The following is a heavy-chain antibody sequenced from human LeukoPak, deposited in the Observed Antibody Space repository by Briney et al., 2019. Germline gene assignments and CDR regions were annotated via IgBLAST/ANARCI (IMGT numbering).Heavy chain of an antibody. CDR1: GDSISSSSYY. CDR2: IYYSGST. D-gene: IGHD1-26*01. Sequence: SETLSLTCTVAGDSISSSSYYWGWIRQPPGKGLEWIGSIYYSGSTYYNPSLKTRAIISVDTSKTQFSLKLSSVTAADTAVYYCARHTDSGSYLGYFDYWGQGTLVTVSS. J-gene: IGHJ4*02. CDR3: ARHTDSGSYLGYFDY. V-gene: IGHV4-39*01.